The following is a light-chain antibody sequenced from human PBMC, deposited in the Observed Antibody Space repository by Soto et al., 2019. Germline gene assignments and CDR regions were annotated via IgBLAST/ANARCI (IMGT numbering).Light chain of an antibody. CDR3: QQYNNWPPTFT. Sequence: EIVMTQSPATLSVSPGETVTLSCRASQSVSSNLAWYQQKPGQAPRLLIYAASTRATGIPARFSGSGSGTEFTLAISSLKSEDFAIYYCQQYNNWPPTFTFGQGTKLEIK. J-gene: IGKJ2*01. CDR2: AAS. CDR1: QSVSSN. V-gene: IGKV3-15*01.